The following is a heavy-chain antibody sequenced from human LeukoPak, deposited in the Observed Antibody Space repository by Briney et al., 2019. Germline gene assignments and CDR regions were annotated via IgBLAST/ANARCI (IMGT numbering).Heavy chain of an antibody. CDR3: ARERGMPAVGYYSYYMDV. V-gene: IGHV3-21*01. J-gene: IGHJ6*03. CDR2: ISSSSNYI. CDR1: GFTFSSYS. D-gene: IGHD6-13*01. Sequence: PGGSLRLSCAASGFTFSSYSMNWVRQAPGKGLEWVSSISSSSNYIYSADSVKGRFTVTRDNAKNSLYLQMNSLRAEDTAVYYCARERGMPAVGYYSYYMDVWGKGTTVTVSS.